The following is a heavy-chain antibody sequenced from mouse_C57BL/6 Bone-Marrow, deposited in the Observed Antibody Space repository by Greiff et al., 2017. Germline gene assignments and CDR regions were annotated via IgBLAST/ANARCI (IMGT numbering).Heavy chain of an antibody. CDR2: ISNGGGST. CDR3: ARSGTVVAKDWYFDV. CDR1: GFTFSDYY. Sequence: EVHLVESGGGLVQPGGSLKLSCAASGFTFSDYYMYWVRQTPEKRLEWVAYISNGGGSTYYPDTVKGRFTISRDNAKNTLYLQMSRLKSEDTAMYYCARSGTVVAKDWYFDVWGTGTTVTVSS. V-gene: IGHV5-12*01. D-gene: IGHD1-1*01. J-gene: IGHJ1*03.